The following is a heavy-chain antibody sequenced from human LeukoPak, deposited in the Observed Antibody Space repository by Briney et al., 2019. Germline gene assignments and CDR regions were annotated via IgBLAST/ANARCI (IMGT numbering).Heavy chain of an antibody. V-gene: IGHV1-69*05. D-gene: IGHD3-22*01. CDR3: ATGSGYYPPVDY. Sequence: SVKVSCKASGGTFSSYAISWVRPAPGQGREWMGRIIPIFGTANYAQKFQGRVTITTDESTSTAYMELTSLRSEDTAVYYCATGSGYYPPVDYWGQGTLVTVSS. CDR2: IIPIFGTA. J-gene: IGHJ4*02. CDR1: GGTFSSYA.